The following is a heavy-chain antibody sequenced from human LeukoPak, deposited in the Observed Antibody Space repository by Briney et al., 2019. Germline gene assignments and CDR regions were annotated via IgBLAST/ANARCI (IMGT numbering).Heavy chain of an antibody. CDR2: IYYSGST. CDR3: ARGVWSGLGPYYYYYMDV. D-gene: IGHD3-3*01. CDR1: GGSISSGSYY. J-gene: IGHJ6*03. Sequence: SQTLSLTCTVSGGSISSGSYYWGWIRQPPGKGLEWIGYIYYSGSTNYNPSLKSRVTISVDTSKNQFSLKLSSVTAADTAVYYCARGVWSGLGPYYYYYMDVWGKGTTVTVSS. V-gene: IGHV4-61*01.